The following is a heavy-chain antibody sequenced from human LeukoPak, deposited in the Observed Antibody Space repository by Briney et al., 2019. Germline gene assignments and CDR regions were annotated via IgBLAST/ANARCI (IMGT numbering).Heavy chain of an antibody. D-gene: IGHD4-11*01. Sequence: ASVKVSCKASGYTFTGYYMHWVRQAPGQGLEWMGWMNPNSGNTGYAQKFQGRVTMTRNTSISTAYMELSSLRSEDTAVYYCASADYTLLGYWGQGTLVTVSS. V-gene: IGHV1-8*02. CDR3: ASADYTLLGY. CDR2: MNPNSGNT. J-gene: IGHJ4*02. CDR1: GYTFTGYY.